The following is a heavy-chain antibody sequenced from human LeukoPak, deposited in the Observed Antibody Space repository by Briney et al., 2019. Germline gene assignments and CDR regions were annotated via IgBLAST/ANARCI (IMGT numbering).Heavy chain of an antibody. D-gene: IGHD1/OR15-1a*01. Sequence: GGSLRLSCEASGFTFSTSTMHWVRQAPGKGLEWVANINQHGGDIHYVDSVKGRFTISRDNAKNSLNLQMNSLRAEDTAVYYCAREAYNWNIDVFDIWGQGTLATVSS. V-gene: IGHV3-7*01. J-gene: IGHJ3*02. CDR1: GFTFSTST. CDR3: AREAYNWNIDVFDI. CDR2: INQHGGDI.